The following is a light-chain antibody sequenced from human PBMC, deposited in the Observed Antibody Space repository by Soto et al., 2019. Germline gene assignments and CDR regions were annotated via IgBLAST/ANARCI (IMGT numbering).Light chain of an antibody. V-gene: IGKV3-15*01. CDR2: GAS. CDR1: QSVSSSY. Sequence: EIVLTQAPGTLSLSPGERATLSCRSRQSVSSSYLAWYQQKPGQAPRLLIYGASTRATGIPARFSGSGSGTELTLTISSLQSEDFAVYYCQQYNNWPPWTFGQGTKVDIK. CDR3: QQYNNWPPWT. J-gene: IGKJ1*01.